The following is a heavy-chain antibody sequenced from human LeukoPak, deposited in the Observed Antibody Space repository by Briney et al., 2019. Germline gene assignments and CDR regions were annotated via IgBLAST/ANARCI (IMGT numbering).Heavy chain of an antibody. CDR1: GCSISSYN. CDR2: IYYSGST. Sequence: SETLSLTCTASGCSISSYNWNWIRQPPGKGLEWIGYIYYSGSTNYNPSLKSRVTISVDTSRNQFSLRLSSVTAADTAVYYCARGYSSGFDFDYWGQGTLVTVSS. J-gene: IGHJ4*02. V-gene: IGHV4-59*01. D-gene: IGHD6-19*01. CDR3: ARGYSSGFDFDY.